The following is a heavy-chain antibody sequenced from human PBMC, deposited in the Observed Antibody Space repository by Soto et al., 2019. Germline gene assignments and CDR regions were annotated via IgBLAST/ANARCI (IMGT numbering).Heavy chain of an antibody. Sequence: GGSLRLSCAASGFTFSSYGMHWVRQAPGKGLEWVAVIWYDGSNKYYADSVKGRFTISRDNSKNTLYLQMNSLRAEGTAVYYCARDSSSTSVAATPSDAFDIWGQGTMVTVSS. CDR1: GFTFSSYG. D-gene: IGHD2-15*01. V-gene: IGHV3-33*01. CDR3: ARDSSSTSVAATPSDAFDI. CDR2: IWYDGSNK. J-gene: IGHJ3*02.